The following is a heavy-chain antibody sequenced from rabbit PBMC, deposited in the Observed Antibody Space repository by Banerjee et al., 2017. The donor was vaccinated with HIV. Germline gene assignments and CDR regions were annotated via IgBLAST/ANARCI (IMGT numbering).Heavy chain of an antibody. V-gene: IGHV1S45*01. Sequence: QEHLEESGGDLVKPEGSLTLTCTASGFSFSSIYWICWVRQAPGKGLEWIGCIWTGDDSTYYASWAKGRFTISKTSSTTVTLQMTSLTAADTATYFCARDRDPSDYKLWGPGTLVTVS. D-gene: IGHD8-1*01. CDR1: GFSFSSIYW. J-gene: IGHJ6*01. CDR3: ARDRDPSDYKL. CDR2: IWTGDDST.